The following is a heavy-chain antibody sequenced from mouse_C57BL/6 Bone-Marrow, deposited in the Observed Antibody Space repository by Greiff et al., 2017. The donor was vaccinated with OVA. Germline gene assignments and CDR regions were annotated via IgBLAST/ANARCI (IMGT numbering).Heavy chain of an antibody. CDR2: IWSGGST. V-gene: IGHV2-2*01. D-gene: IGHD1-3*01. CDR1: GFSLTSYG. CDR3: ARGGERKCAY. J-gene: IGHJ3*01. Sequence: QVQLKESGPGLVQPSQSLSITCTVSGFSLTSYGVHWVRQSPGKGLEWLGVIWSGGSTDYNAAFISRMSISKDNSKSQVFFKMNSLQADDTAIYYCARGGERKCAYWGQGTLVTVSA.